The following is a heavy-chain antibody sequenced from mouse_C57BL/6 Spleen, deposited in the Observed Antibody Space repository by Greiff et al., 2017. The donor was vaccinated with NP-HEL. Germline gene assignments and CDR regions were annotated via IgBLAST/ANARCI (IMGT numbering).Heavy chain of an antibody. D-gene: IGHD3-2*02. J-gene: IGHJ3*01. CDR2: ISYDGSN. V-gene: IGHV3-6*01. CDR1: GYSITSGYY. Sequence: EVQLQQSGPGLVKPSQSLSLTCSVTGYSITSGYYWNWIRQFPGNKLEWMGYISYDGSNNYNPSLKNRISITRDTSKNQCFLKLNSVTTEDTATYYCARTAQASFAYWGQGTLVTVSA. CDR3: ARTAQASFAY.